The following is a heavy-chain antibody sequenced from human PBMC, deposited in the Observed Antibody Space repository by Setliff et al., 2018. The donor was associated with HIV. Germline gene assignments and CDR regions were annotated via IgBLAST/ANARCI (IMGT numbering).Heavy chain of an antibody. J-gene: IGHJ4*02. CDR2: INNGGTT. CDR1: GGSFSGYY. V-gene: IGHV4-34*01. Sequence: SETLSLTSAVYGGSFSGYYWSWIRQPPGKGVEWIGEINNGGTTNYNPSLKSRVTMSVDTSKKHLSLKVTSTTAADTAVYDCVRPRGDYGDDGMFFDLWGQGTLVTVSS. D-gene: IGHD4-17*01. CDR3: VRPRGDYGDDGMFFDL.